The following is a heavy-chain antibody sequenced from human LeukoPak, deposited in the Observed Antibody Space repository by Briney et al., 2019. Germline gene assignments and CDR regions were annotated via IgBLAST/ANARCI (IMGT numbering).Heavy chain of an antibody. J-gene: IGHJ4*02. V-gene: IGHV1-2*02. CDR3: ARGESNYYDY. CDR1: GYAFIGYY. Sequence: ASVTVSFTASGYAFIGYYMHWVRQAPGQGLECMGWINPNSGGTNYAQKFQGRVTMTRDTSISTAYMELSRLRSDDTAVYYCARGESNYYDYWGQGTLVTVSS. CDR2: INPNSGGT.